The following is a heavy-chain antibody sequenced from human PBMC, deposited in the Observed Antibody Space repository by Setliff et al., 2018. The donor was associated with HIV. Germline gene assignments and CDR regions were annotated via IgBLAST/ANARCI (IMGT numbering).Heavy chain of an antibody. CDR2: IYSSGST. CDR1: GGSISSYY. CDR3: ARSLGTIWGYDY. V-gene: IGHV4-59*01. Sequence: SETLSLTCTVSGGSISSYYWSWIRQPPGKGLEWIGYIYSSGSTNYNPSLKSRVTISVDTSKNQFSLNLSSVTAADAAVYYCARSLGTIWGYDYWGQGTLVTVSS. D-gene: IGHD3-9*01. J-gene: IGHJ4*02.